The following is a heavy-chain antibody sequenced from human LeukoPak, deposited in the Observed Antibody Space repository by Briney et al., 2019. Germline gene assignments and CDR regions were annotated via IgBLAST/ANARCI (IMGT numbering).Heavy chain of an antibody. J-gene: IGHJ4*02. CDR2: IYGDGSNT. D-gene: IGHD5-18*01. Sequence: PGGSLRLSCVASGFTFSTYWMHWVRQAPGEGLVWVSRIYGDGSNTNYADSVKGRFTISRDNAKNSLYLQMNSLRAEDTAVYYCARVDTAMVTDYWGQGTLVTVSS. CDR3: ARVDTAMVTDY. V-gene: IGHV3-74*01. CDR1: GFTFSTYW.